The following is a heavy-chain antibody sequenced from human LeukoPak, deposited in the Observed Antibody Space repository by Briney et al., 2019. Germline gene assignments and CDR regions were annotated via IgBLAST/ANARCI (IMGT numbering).Heavy chain of an antibody. Sequence: GGSLRLSCAASGFTFSSFAMHWVRQAPGKGLGWEAVILYEGGHKYYADSGEGRLTISRDNSKHTLHKQMNCQRTADPDVYVCARRVGGCSHPYDFCGQGIVIIVTA. CDR1: GFTFSSFA. V-gene: IGHV3-30*07. CDR2: ILYEGGHK. D-gene: IGHD4-23*01. J-gene: IGHJ4*02. CDR3: ARRVGGCSHPYDF.